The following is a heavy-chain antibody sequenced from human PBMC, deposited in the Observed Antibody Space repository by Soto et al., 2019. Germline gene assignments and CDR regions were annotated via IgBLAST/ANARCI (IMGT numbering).Heavy chain of an antibody. V-gene: IGHV4-39*01. D-gene: IGHD3-22*01. Sequence: SETLSLTCTVSGGSVNSVSYYWGWVRQPPGKGLEWIGNVYYGGSTYYNPSLKSRVTISVETSKSQFSLKLSSVTAADTAVYYCAGGDYYHSSGYYFYYYTMDVWGQGTTVTVSS. CDR1: GGSVNSVSYY. J-gene: IGHJ6*02. CDR3: AGGDYYHSSGYYFYYYTMDV. CDR2: VYYGGST.